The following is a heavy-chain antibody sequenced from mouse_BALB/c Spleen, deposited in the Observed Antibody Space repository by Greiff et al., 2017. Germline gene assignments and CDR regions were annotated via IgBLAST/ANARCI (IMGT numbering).Heavy chain of an antibody. CDR2: ISSGGSYT. Sequence: DVQLVESGGGLVKPGGSLKLSCAASGFTFSSYAMSWVRQTPEKRLEWVATISSGGSYTYYPDSVKGRFTISRDNAKNTLYLQMSSLRSEDTAMYYCARSITTATRFLSFDYWGQGTTLTVSS. J-gene: IGHJ2*01. D-gene: IGHD1-2*01. CDR1: GFTFSSYA. V-gene: IGHV5-9-3*01. CDR3: ARSITTATRFLSFDY.